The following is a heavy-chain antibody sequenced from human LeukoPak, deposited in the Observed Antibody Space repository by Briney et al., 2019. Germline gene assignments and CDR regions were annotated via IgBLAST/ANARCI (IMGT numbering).Heavy chain of an antibody. Sequence: SETLSLTCTVSGGSISSYYWSWIRQPPGKGLEWIGYIYYSGSTNYNPSLKSRVTISVDTSKNQFSLKLSSVTAADTAVYYCARRIVGATKENWFDPWGQGTLVTVSS. CDR2: IYYSGST. CDR1: GGSISSYY. D-gene: IGHD1-26*01. J-gene: IGHJ5*02. V-gene: IGHV4-59*08. CDR3: ARRIVGATKENWFDP.